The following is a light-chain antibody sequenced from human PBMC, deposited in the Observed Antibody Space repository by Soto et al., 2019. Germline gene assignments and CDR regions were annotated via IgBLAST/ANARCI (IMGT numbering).Light chain of an antibody. CDR3: QQYNNWPRT. V-gene: IGKV3-15*01. Sequence: EIVITQSPATLSVSPGERATLSCRASQSVSSNLVWYQQKPGQAPRLLIYGASTRATAIPARYSGSGSGTEFNLTISSLQSEDFAVYYCQQYNNWPRTFGQGTKVDIK. CDR2: GAS. CDR1: QSVSSN. J-gene: IGKJ1*01.